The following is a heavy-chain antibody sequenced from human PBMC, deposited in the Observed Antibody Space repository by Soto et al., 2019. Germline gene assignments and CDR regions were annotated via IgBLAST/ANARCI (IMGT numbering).Heavy chain of an antibody. D-gene: IGHD6-13*01. J-gene: IGHJ4*02. CDR1: GGSISRYY. V-gene: IGHV4-59*08. CDR3: ASTLPGIAAAGFDY. CDR2: IYYSGST. Sequence: SETLSLTCTVSGGSISRYYWSWIRQPPGKGLEWIGYIYYSGSTNYNPSLKSRVTISVDTSKNQFSLKLSSVTAADTAVYYCASTLPGIAAAGFDYWGQGTLVTVPS.